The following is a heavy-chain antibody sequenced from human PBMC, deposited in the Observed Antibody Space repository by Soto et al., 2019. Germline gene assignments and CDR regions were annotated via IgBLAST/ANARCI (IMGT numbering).Heavy chain of an antibody. CDR3: ASVETQRDYYGMDV. J-gene: IGHJ6*02. D-gene: IGHD2-15*01. Sequence: QVQLVQSGAEVKKPGSSVKVSCKASGGTFSSYAISWVRQAPGQGLEWMGGIIPIFGTADYAQKFQGRVAITAVDSTSTAYMELSRLRSEDTAVYYGASVETQRDYYGMDVWGQGTTVTVSS. V-gene: IGHV1-69*12. CDR1: GGTFSSYA. CDR2: IIPIFGTA.